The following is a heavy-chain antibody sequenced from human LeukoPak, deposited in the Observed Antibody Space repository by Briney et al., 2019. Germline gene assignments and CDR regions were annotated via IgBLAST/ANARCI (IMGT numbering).Heavy chain of an antibody. V-gene: IGHV4-34*01. CDR3: AREEYSYGFGY. CDR1: GGSFSGFY. Sequence: SETPSLTCSVYGGSFSGFYWNWIRQPPGKGLEWIGEINHSGSTHYSPSLKSRLSILVDPSKNQISLKLNSGTAADTAVYYCAREEYSYGFGYWGQGTLVTVSS. J-gene: IGHJ4*02. D-gene: IGHD5-18*01. CDR2: INHSGST.